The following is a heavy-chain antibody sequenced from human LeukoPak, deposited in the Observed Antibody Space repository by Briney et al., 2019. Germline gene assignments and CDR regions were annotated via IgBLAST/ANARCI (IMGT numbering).Heavy chain of an antibody. Sequence: GGSLRLSCAASGFTLRSYGMHWVRQAPGKGLEWVAVISYDGSNKYYADSGKGRFTISRDNSRNTLYLQMNSLRAEDTAVYSCAKDRYYDSSGYLDLYYYYYGMDVWGQGTTVTVSS. CDR2: ISYDGSNK. CDR3: AKDRYYDSSGYLDLYYYYYGMDV. J-gene: IGHJ6*02. V-gene: IGHV3-30*18. D-gene: IGHD3-22*01. CDR1: GFTLRSYG.